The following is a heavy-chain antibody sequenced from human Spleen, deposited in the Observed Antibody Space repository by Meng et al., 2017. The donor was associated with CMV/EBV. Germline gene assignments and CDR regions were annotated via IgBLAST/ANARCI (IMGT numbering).Heavy chain of an antibody. CDR3: ARVREYGYYFDY. V-gene: IGHV1-46*01. CDR2: INPSGDNT. Sequence: ASVKVSCKASGYTFTTYYMHWVRQAPGQGLEWMGIINPSGDNTANAQRFQGRVTMTKDTSTNTVYMELSSLRSEDTAVYYCARVREYGYYFDYWGQGTLVTVSS. CDR1: GYTFTTYY. J-gene: IGHJ4*02. D-gene: IGHD3-10*01.